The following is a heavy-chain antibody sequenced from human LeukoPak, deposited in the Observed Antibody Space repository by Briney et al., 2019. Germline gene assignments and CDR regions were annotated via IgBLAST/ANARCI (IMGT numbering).Heavy chain of an antibody. CDR1: GGSISSGGYY. CDR3: ARGTPLRYFDWFHQNWFDP. D-gene: IGHD3-9*01. V-gene: IGHV4-31*03. J-gene: IGHJ5*02. CDR2: IYYSGGT. Sequence: PSQTLSLTCTVSGGSISSGGYYWSWIRQHPGKGLEWIGYIYYSGGTYYNPSLKSRVTISVDTSKNQFSLKLSSVTAADTAVYYCARGTPLRYFDWFHQNWFDPWGQGTLVTVSS.